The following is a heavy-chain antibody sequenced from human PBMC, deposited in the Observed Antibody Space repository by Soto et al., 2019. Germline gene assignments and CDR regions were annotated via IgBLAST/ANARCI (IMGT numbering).Heavy chain of an antibody. CDR1: VYTFTSYA. J-gene: IGHJ4*02. Sequence: ASVTVSCKASVYTFTSYAMHWVRQAPGQRLEWMGWINAGNGNTKYSQKFQGRVTITRDTSASTAYMELSSLRSEDTAVYYCARWEPSGWYSDYWGQGTLVTVSS. D-gene: IGHD6-19*01. V-gene: IGHV1-3*01. CDR3: ARWEPSGWYSDY. CDR2: INAGNGNT.